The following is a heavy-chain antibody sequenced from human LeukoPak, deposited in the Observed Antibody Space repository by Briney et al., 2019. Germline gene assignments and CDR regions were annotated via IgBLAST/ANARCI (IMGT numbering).Heavy chain of an antibody. V-gene: IGHV3-74*01. CDR3: ARGPTRYGKLDS. J-gene: IGHJ4*02. CDR1: GFTFSSFW. Sequence: QTGGSLGLSCAASGFTFSSFWMHWVRLAPGKGLVWVSRVTSDGSGTAYADSVKGRFTISRDNAKNTLYLQMNSLKAEDTAVYYCARGPTRYGKLDSWGQGTLVTVSS. D-gene: IGHD1-1*01. CDR2: VTSDGSGT.